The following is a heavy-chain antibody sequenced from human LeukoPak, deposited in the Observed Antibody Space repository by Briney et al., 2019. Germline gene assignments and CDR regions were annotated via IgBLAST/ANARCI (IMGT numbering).Heavy chain of an antibody. Sequence: GESLKISCKGSGYSFTSYWIGWVRQMPGKGLEWMRIIYPGDSDTRYSPSFQGQVTISADKSISTAYLQWSSLKASDTAMYYCARHPRIYCSGGSCYQYYFDYWGQGTLVTVSS. V-gene: IGHV5-51*01. J-gene: IGHJ4*02. CDR2: IYPGDSDT. CDR1: GYSFTSYW. CDR3: ARHPRIYCSGGSCYQYYFDY. D-gene: IGHD2-15*01.